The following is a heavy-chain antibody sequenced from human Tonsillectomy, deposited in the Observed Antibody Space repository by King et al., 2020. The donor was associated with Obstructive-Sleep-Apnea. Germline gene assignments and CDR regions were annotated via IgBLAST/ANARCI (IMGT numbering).Heavy chain of an antibody. CDR3: ARHGHIAAAANWFDP. V-gene: IGHV4-59*08. CDR1: GGSITSYY. J-gene: IGHJ5*02. D-gene: IGHD6-13*01. Sequence: QLQESGPGLVKPSETLSLTCTVSGGSITSYYWSWIRQPPGKGLEWIGYIYYSGSTNYNPSLKSRVTTSVDTSKNQFSLKLSSVIAADTAVYYCARHGHIAAAANWFDPWGQGTLVTVSS. CDR2: IYYSGST.